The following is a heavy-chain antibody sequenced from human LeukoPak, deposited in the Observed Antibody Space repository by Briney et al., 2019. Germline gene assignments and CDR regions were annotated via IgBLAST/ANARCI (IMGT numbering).Heavy chain of an antibody. D-gene: IGHD3-10*01. V-gene: IGHV3-23*01. Sequence: PGGSLRLSCAASGFTFNSYVMSWVRQAPGKGLEWVSAISGSGGSTYYADSVKGRFTISRDNSKNTLYLQMNSLRAEDTAVYYRAKSSVITMVRGDIFDYWGQGTLVTVSS. CDR3: AKSSVITMVRGDIFDY. CDR1: GFTFNSYV. CDR2: ISGSGGST. J-gene: IGHJ4*02.